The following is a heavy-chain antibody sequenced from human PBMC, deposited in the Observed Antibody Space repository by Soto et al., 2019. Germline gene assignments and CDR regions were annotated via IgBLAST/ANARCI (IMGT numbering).Heavy chain of an antibody. Sequence: GGSLRLSCTASGFTFSSYAMSWVRQAPGRGLEWVSAISGSGGSTYYADSVKGRFTISRDNSKNTLYLQMNSLRAEDTAVYYCAKEGYFVPTLGAFDSWGQGTMVTVSS. CDR3: AKEGYFVPTLGAFDS. D-gene: IGHD2-15*01. CDR1: GFTFSSYA. J-gene: IGHJ3*02. CDR2: ISGSGGST. V-gene: IGHV3-23*01.